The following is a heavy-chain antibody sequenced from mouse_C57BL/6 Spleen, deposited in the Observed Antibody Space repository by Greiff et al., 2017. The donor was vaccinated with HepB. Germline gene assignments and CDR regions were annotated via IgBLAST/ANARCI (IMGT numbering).Heavy chain of an antibody. D-gene: IGHD1-1*01. CDR3: AHYDGSSFWYFDV. J-gene: IGHJ1*03. V-gene: IGHV5-17*01. CDR2: ISSGSSTI. CDR1: GFTFSDYG. Sequence: EVKLVESGGGLVKPGGSLKLSCAASGFTFSDYGMHWVRQAPEKGLEWVAYISSGSSTIYYADTVKGRFTISRDNAKNTLFLQMTRLRSEDTAMYYCAHYDGSSFWYFDVWGTGTTVTVSS.